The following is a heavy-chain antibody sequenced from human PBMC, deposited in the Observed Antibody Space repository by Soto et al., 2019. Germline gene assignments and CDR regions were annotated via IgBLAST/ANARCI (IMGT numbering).Heavy chain of an antibody. CDR2: TSYDASNK. CDR1: EFAFSTYS. D-gene: IGHD6-13*01. J-gene: IGHJ4*02. Sequence: GGSLRLSCVASEFAFSTYSMHWVRQAPGKGLERVAVTSYDASNKYYGDSVKGRFTISRDNSKKTLYLQMDSLRAEDTAVYYCATSEVENSWAYFDNWGQGTLVTVSS. V-gene: IGHV3-30*04. CDR3: ATSEVENSWAYFDN.